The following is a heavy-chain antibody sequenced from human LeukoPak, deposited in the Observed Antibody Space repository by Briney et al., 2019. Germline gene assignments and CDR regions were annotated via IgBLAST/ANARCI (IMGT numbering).Heavy chain of an antibody. D-gene: IGHD2-21*02. J-gene: IGHJ4*02. V-gene: IGHV1-8*01. CDR1: GYTFTSYD. Sequence: GASVKVSCKASGYTFTSYDINWVRQATGQGLEWMGWMNPNSGNTGYAQKFQGRVTMTRNTSISTAYMELSSLRSEDTAVYHCARGLAYCGGDCYWFGSPRRYYFDYWGQGTLVTVSS. CDR2: MNPNSGNT. CDR3: ARGLAYCGGDCYWFGSPRRYYFDY.